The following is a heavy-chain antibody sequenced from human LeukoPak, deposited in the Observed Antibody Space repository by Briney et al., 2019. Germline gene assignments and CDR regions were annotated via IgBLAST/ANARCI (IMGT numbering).Heavy chain of an antibody. V-gene: IGHV7-4-1*02. D-gene: IGHD3-16*02. CDR1: GYIFTSYA. CDR2: INTNTGNP. J-gene: IGHJ5*02. Sequence: ASVKVSCKASGYIFTSYAMNWVRQAPGQGLEWMGWINTNTGNPTYAQGFTGRFVFSLDTSVSTTYLQISSLKAEDTAVYYCARAYQRLGGLSFPDQWGQGTLVSVSS. CDR3: ARAYQRLGGLSFPDQ.